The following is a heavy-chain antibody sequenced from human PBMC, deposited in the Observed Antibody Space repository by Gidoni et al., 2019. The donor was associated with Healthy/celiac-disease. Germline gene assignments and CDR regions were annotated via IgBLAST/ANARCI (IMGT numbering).Heavy chain of an antibody. D-gene: IGHD5-12*01. CDR3: AKQRVEMATITHFDY. J-gene: IGHJ4*02. CDR1: GFTFSSYA. CDR2: IRGSGVST. Sequence: EVQLLESGGGLVQPGGSLRLSCAASGFTFSSYAMSWVRQDPGKGLEWVSAIRGSGVSTYYADSVKGRFTISRDNSKNTLYLQMNSLRAEDTAVYYCAKQRVEMATITHFDYWGQGTLVTVSS. V-gene: IGHV3-23*01.